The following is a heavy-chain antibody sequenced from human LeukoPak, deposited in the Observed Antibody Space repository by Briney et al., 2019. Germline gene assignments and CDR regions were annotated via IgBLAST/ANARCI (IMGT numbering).Heavy chain of an antibody. D-gene: IGHD3-10*01. Sequence: ASVKVSCKASGYIFSSYGINWVRQAPGQGLEWMGWISTLNGNTNYAQKLQGRVTMTRNTSISTAYMELSSLRSDDTAVYYCARDLSRITMVRGIIRNWFDPWGQGTLVTVSS. CDR2: ISTLNGNT. V-gene: IGHV1-18*01. CDR1: GYIFSSYG. CDR3: ARDLSRITMVRGIIRNWFDP. J-gene: IGHJ5*02.